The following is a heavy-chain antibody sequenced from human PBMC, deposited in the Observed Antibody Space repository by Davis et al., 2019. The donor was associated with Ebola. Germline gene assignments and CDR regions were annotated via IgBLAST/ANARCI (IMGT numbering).Heavy chain of an antibody. J-gene: IGHJ4*02. CDR3: ARRRGYSGYGRFDY. CDR2: INHSGST. CDR1: GGSISSSSYY. V-gene: IGHV4-39*07. Sequence: SETLSLTCTVSGGSISSSSYYWGWIRQPPGKGLEWIGEINHSGSTNYNPSLKSRVTISVDTSKNQFSLKLSSVTAAETAVYYCARRRGYSGYGRFDYWGQGTLVTVSS. D-gene: IGHD5-12*01.